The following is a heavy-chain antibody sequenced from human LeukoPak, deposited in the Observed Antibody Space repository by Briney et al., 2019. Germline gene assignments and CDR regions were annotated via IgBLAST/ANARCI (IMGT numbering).Heavy chain of an antibody. CDR1: GFTFSSYS. Sequence: HPGRSLRLSCAASGFTFSSYSMNWVRQAPGKGLEWVSYISSSSSTIYYADSVKGRFTISRDNAKNSLYLQMNSLRAEDTAVYYCARDRYYDSSGYKREFDYWGQGTLVTVSS. V-gene: IGHV3-48*01. CDR3: ARDRYYDSSGYKREFDY. J-gene: IGHJ4*02. D-gene: IGHD3-22*01. CDR2: ISSSSSTI.